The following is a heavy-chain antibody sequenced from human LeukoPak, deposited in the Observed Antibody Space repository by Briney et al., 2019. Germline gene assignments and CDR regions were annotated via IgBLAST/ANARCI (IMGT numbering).Heavy chain of an antibody. V-gene: IGHV1-18*01. D-gene: IGHD5-18*01. Sequence: GASVKVSCKASGYTSTSYGISWVRQAPGQGLEWMGWISAYNSNTNYAQKLQGRVTMTTDTSTSTAYMELRSLRPDDTAVYYCARDLSGYSYGYQSFFDYWGQGTLVTVSS. J-gene: IGHJ4*02. CDR2: ISAYNSNT. CDR1: GYTSTSYG. CDR3: ARDLSGYSYGYQSFFDY.